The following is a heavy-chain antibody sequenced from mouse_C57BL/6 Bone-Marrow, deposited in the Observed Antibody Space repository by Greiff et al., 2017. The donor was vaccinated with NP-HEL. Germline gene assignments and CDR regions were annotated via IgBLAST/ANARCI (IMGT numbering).Heavy chain of an antibody. D-gene: IGHD4-1*02. CDR3: ASLNWSYAMDY. CDR1: GYTFTSYW. Sequence: VQLQQPGAEQVTPGASVKLSCKASGYTFTSYWMHWVKQRPGQGLEWIGMIHPNSGRTNYNEKFKSKATLTVDKSSSTAYMQLSRLTSEDSAVYYWASLNWSYAMDYWGQGTSVTVSS. J-gene: IGHJ4*01. CDR2: IHPNSGRT. V-gene: IGHV1-64*01.